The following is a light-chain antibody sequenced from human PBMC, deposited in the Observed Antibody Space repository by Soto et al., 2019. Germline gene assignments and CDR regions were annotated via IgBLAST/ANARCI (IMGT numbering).Light chain of an antibody. CDR2: DAS. V-gene: IGKV1-5*01. Sequence: IQMTQSPSTLSASVGDRVTITCRASQSASNWLAWYQQKPGKAPRLLIYDASSLESGVPSRFSGSGSGTEFTLTISSLQPDDFATYYCQQYNSYPWTFGQGTKVGIK. CDR3: QQYNSYPWT. CDR1: QSASNW. J-gene: IGKJ1*01.